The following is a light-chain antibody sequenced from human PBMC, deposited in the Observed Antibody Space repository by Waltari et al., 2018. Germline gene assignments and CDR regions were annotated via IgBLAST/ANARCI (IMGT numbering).Light chain of an antibody. CDR2: AAS. J-gene: IGKJ2*01. V-gene: IGKV1-39*01. CDR1: QRISTY. CDR3: QQSYMAPYI. Sequence: DIQMTQSPPSLSASVGDRVTITCRASQRISTYLNWYQQKPGKAPKLLIYAASTLQTGVPSRFRGSGSGTDFTLTITGLQREDFATYHCQQSYMAPYIFGQGTKLEI.